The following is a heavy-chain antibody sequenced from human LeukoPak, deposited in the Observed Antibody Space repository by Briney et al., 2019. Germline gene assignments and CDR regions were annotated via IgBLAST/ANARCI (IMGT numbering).Heavy chain of an antibody. J-gene: IGHJ6*02. Sequence: GRSLRLSCAASGFSFRSHAMHWVRQAPGKGLEWVAQIWYDGSNKYHTDSVKGRFTISRNNSESTLYLQMNSLRAEDTAASYCARDGQQLAPYTMDVWGQGTTVTVSS. CDR1: GFSFRSHA. CDR3: ARDGQQLAPYTMDV. D-gene: IGHD6-13*01. CDR2: IWYDGSNK. V-gene: IGHV3-33*01.